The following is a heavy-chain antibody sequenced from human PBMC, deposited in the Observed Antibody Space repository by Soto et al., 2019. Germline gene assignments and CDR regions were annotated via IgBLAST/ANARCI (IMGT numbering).Heavy chain of an antibody. V-gene: IGHV1-8*01. D-gene: IGHD2-8*01. CDR1: GYTSTSYD. CDR2: MNPNSGNT. CDR3: ATYPSMVLDAFDI. Sequence: QVQLVQSGAEVKKPGASVKVSCKASGYTSTSYDINWVRQATGQGLEWMGWMNPNSGNTGYAQKFQGRVTMTRSTSISTAYMELSSLTSEDTAVYYCATYPSMVLDAFDIWCQGTKVTVSS. J-gene: IGHJ3*02.